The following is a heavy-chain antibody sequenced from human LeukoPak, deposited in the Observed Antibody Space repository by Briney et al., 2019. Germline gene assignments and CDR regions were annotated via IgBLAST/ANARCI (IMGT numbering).Heavy chain of an antibody. J-gene: IGHJ4*02. Sequence: SQTLSLTCTVSGGSISSDSDYLNWIRQPAGKGLEWIGRIYTSGNTNYNPSLKSRVTISVDTSKNQFSLNLSSVTAADTAVYYCARRAGAYSHPYDYWGQGTLVTVSS. V-gene: IGHV4-61*02. CDR1: GGSISSDSDY. D-gene: IGHD4/OR15-4a*01. CDR3: ARRAGAYSHPYDY. CDR2: IYTSGNT.